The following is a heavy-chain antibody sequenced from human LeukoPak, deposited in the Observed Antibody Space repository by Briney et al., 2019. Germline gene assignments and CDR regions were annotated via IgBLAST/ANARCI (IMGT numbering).Heavy chain of an antibody. Sequence: GGSLRLSCVASGFTFTNVMNWVRQVPGKGLEWVAHISTRTGSSGYADSVRRRFTISRDTARNSLYLEMNSLRVEDTAIYYCARDGGIEGSTTCFDPWGQGTQVTVSS. CDR1: GFTFTNV. CDR2: ISTRTGSS. D-gene: IGHD2/OR15-2a*01. CDR3: ARDGGIEGSTTCFDP. J-gene: IGHJ5*02. V-gene: IGHV3-21*01.